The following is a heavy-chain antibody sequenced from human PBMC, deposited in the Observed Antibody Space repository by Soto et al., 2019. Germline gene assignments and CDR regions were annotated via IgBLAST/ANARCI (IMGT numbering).Heavy chain of an antibody. V-gene: IGHV1-69*13. J-gene: IGHJ4*02. Sequence: ASVKVSCKASGGTFSSYAISWVRQAPGQGLEWMGGIIPIFGTANYAQKFQGRVTITADESTSTAYMELSSLRSEDTAVYYCARDGSWDYGDPYDYWGQGTLVTVSS. D-gene: IGHD4-17*01. CDR2: IIPIFGTA. CDR3: ARDGSWDYGDPYDY. CDR1: GGTFSSYA.